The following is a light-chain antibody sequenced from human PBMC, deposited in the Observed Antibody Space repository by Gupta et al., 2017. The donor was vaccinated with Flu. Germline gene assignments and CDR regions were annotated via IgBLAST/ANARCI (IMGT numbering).Light chain of an antibody. CDR2: DTS. CDR1: QSVSRY. J-gene: IGKJ5*01. Sequence: ATLSLSPGERATLSCRASQSVSRYLAWYQQKPGQAPRLLIYDTSNRATGIPARFSGSGSGTDFTLTTSNLEPEDFALYYCQQRQNWPPITFGQGTRLEIK. CDR3: QQRQNWPPIT. V-gene: IGKV3-11*01.